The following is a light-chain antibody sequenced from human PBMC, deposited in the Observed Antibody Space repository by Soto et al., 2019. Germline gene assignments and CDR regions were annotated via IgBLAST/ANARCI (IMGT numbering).Light chain of an antibody. Sequence: QLVLTQSPSASASLGASVKLTCTLSSEHSNYAIAWHQQQPEKGPRCLMKLNSNGSHSKGDGIPDRFSGSSSGAERYLTISSLQSEDEADYYCQTWGTGPWVFGGGTKLTVL. J-gene: IGLJ3*02. CDR3: QTWGTGPWV. CDR1: SEHSNYA. CDR2: LNSNGSH. V-gene: IGLV4-69*01.